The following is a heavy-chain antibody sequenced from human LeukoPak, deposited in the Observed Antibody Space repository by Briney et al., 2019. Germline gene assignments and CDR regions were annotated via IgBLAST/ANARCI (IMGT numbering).Heavy chain of an antibody. J-gene: IGHJ4*02. V-gene: IGHV3-20*04. CDR2: IRGDAGST. Sequence: GGSLRLSCAASGFTFDAFGMTWVRQAPGKGLEWVSAIRGDAGSTGYADSVKGRFTISRDNAKNSLYLQMNSLRVEDTAWYYCARVWAWGSGNYFDNWGQGTLVTVSS. D-gene: IGHD7-27*01. CDR3: ARVWAWGSGNYFDN. CDR1: GFTFDAFG.